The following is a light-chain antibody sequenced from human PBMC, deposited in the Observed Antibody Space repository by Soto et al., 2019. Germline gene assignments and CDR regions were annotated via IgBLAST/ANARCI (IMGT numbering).Light chain of an antibody. J-gene: IGLJ1*01. CDR1: SSDVGGYNY. CDR2: EVS. V-gene: IGLV2-8*01. Sequence: QSVLTQPPSASGSPGQSVTISCTGTSSDVGGYNYVSWYQQHPGKAPKLMIYEVSKWPSGVPDRFSGSKSGNTASLTVSGLQAEDEADYYCSAYAGSNVVFGTGTRSPS. CDR3: SAYAGSNVV.